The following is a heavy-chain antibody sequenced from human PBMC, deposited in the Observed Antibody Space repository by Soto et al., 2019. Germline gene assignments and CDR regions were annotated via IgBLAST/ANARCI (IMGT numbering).Heavy chain of an antibody. CDR1: GDTFNRYT. CDR3: ARGEGGNGNWYAV. D-gene: IGHD2-15*01. V-gene: IGHV1-69*02. J-gene: IGHJ4*02. CDR2: IIPMSPMP. Sequence: QVQLVQSGAEVKKPGSSVNVACKASGDTFNRYTISWVRQAPGQGLEWMGRIIPMSPMPIYAQKFRGRVTLTADKSTTSVYMELSSLTSDDTAVYYCARGEGGNGNWYAVWGQGTLVTVSS.